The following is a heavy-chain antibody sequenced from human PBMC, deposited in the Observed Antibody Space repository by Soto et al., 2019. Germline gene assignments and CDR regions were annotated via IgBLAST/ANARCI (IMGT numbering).Heavy chain of an antibody. CDR2: INHSGST. D-gene: IGHD5-18*01. CDR3: ARGRGYSYGGWFDP. CDR1: GGSFSGYY. Sequence: QVQLQQWGAGLLKPSETLSLTCAVYGGSFSGYYWSWIRQPPGKGLEWIGEINHSGSTNYNPSLKIRVTISVYTSKNQFSLKLSSVTAADTAVYYCARGRGYSYGGWFDPWGQGTLVTVSS. V-gene: IGHV4-34*01. J-gene: IGHJ5*02.